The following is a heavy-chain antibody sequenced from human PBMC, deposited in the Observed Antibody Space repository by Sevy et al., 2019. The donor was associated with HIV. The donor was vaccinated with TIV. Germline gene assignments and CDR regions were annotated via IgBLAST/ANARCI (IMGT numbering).Heavy chain of an antibody. CDR2: INHSGST. V-gene: IGHV4-34*01. J-gene: IGHJ4*02. CDR3: ARGNALTSSGWYAVDY. CDR1: GGSFSGYY. Sequence: SEPPSLTCAVYGGSFSGYYWSWIRQPPGKGLEWIGEINHSGSTNYNPSLKSRVTISVDTSKNQFSLKLSSVTAADTAVYYCARGNALTSSGWYAVDYWGQGTLVTVSS. D-gene: IGHD6-19*01.